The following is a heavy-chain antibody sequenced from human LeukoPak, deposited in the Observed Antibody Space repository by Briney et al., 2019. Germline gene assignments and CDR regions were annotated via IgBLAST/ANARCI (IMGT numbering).Heavy chain of an antibody. Sequence: SETLSLTCTVSGGSFSSGSYYWSWIRQPPGKGLEWIGSIYYSGSTYYNPSLKSRVTISVDTSKNQFSLKLSSVTAADTAVYYCARNRGTTTPFDYWGQGTLVTVSS. V-gene: IGHV4-39*01. J-gene: IGHJ4*02. D-gene: IGHD1-1*01. CDR3: ARNRGTTTPFDY. CDR1: GGSFSSGSYY. CDR2: IYYSGST.